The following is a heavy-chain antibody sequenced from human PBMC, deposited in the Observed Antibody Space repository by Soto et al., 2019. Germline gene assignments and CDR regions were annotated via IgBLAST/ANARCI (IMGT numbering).Heavy chain of an antibody. CDR1: GFTFSSYG. J-gene: IGHJ6*01. CDR3: AKRRSHNYYGMDV. Sequence: EGSLRLSCAAAGFTFSSYGMHWVRQAPGKGLVWVAVISSDGSNKYYADSVKGRFTISRDNSKNTLYLQMNSLRAEDTAVYYCAKRRSHNYYGMDVWRQGTTVTVSS. CDR2: ISSDGSNK. V-gene: IGHV3-30*18.